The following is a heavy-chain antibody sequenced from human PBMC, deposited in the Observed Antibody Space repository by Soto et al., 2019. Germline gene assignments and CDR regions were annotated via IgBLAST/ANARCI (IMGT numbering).Heavy chain of an antibody. Sequence: PGGSLRLSCTASEFTFSSYNMNWVRQAPGKGLEWVSYISSSSSTIYYADSVKGRFTISRDNAKNSLYLQMNSLRAEDTAVYYCARGIDSYGYGVAFDIWGQGTMVTVSS. CDR2: ISSSSSTI. J-gene: IGHJ3*02. V-gene: IGHV3-48*01. CDR3: ARGIDSYGYGVAFDI. CDR1: EFTFSSYN. D-gene: IGHD5-18*01.